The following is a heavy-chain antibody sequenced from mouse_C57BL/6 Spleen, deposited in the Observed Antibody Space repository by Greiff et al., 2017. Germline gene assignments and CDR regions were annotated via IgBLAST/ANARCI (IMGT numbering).Heavy chain of an antibody. CDR1: VYTFTSYW. Sequence: QVQLQQPGAELVKPGASVKLSCKASVYTFTSYWMHWVKQRPVQGLEWIGRIHPSDSDTNYNQKFKGKATLTVDKSSSTAYMQLSSLTSEDSAVYYCAIGLLWSRGFAYWGQGTLVTVSA. CDR3: AIGLLWSRGFAY. V-gene: IGHV1-74*01. D-gene: IGHD2-2*01. CDR2: IHPSDSDT. J-gene: IGHJ3*01.